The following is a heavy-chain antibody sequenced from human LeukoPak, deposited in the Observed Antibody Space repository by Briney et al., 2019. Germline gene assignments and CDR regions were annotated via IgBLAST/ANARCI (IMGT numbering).Heavy chain of an antibody. CDR1: GGSISSYY. Sequence: PSETLSLTCTVSGGSISSYYWSWIRQPPGKGLEWIGYIYYSGSTNYNPSLKSRVTISVDTSKNQFSLKLSSVTAADTAVYYCARVPARGFDYVWGSYRPHSDAFDIWGQGTMVTVSS. J-gene: IGHJ3*02. V-gene: IGHV4-59*01. D-gene: IGHD3-16*02. CDR3: ARVPARGFDYVWGSYRPHSDAFDI. CDR2: IYYSGST.